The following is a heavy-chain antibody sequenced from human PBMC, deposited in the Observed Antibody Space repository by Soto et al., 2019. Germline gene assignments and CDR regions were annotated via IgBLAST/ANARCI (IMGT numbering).Heavy chain of an antibody. J-gene: IGHJ4*02. V-gene: IGHV1-8*01. D-gene: IGHD7-27*01. CDR3: TRAGDSGDGISN. CDR2: MNPSTGQT. CDR1: GYTFTNNG. Sequence: QVQLVQYGAEVKKPGASVKVSCKASGYTFTNNGINWVRQATGQGLEWMGWMNPSTGQTGYTGKFQGRLVLTRDASITTADMELTSLTCEDTAVCCCTRAGDSGDGISNWGQGTLVTVSS.